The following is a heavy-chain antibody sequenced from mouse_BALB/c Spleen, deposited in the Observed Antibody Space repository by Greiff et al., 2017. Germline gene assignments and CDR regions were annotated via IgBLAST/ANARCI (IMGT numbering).Heavy chain of an antibody. V-gene: IGHV5-17*02. CDR2: ISSGSSTI. Sequence: EVKVVESGGGLVQPGGSRKLSCAASGFTFSSFGMHWVRQAPEKGLEWVAYISSGSSTIYYADTVKGRFTISRDNPKNTLFLQLTSLRSEDTAMYYCARDTTVTKFAYWGQGTLVTVSA. CDR1: GFTFSSFG. D-gene: IGHD1-1*01. CDR3: ARDTTVTKFAY. J-gene: IGHJ3*01.